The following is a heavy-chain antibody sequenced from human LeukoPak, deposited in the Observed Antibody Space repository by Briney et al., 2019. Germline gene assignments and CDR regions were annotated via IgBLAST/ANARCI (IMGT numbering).Heavy chain of an antibody. J-gene: IGHJ4*02. D-gene: IGHD3-9*01. Sequence: ASVKVSCKASGYTFTCYYMHWVRQAPGQGLEWMGWISPNSGGTNYAQKFQGRVTMTRDTSISTAYMELSRLRSDDTAVYYCARSLAGYSTFDYWGQGTLVTVSS. V-gene: IGHV1-2*02. CDR1: GYTFTCYY. CDR2: ISPNSGGT. CDR3: ARSLAGYSTFDY.